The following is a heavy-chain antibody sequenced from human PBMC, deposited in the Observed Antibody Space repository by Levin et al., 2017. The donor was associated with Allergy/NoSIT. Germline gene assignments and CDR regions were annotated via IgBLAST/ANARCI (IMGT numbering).Heavy chain of an antibody. V-gene: IGHV3-53*01. J-gene: IGHJ5*02. CDR2: IYSDGRT. CDR1: GFTVSSNY. CDR3: ARDQFLYGSASWCWFDP. D-gene: IGHD6-19*01. Sequence: GGSLRLSCAASGFTVSSNYMNWIRQAPGKGLEWVSVIYSDGRTFYADSVKGRVTISRDNSKNTLYLQMNSLGVEDTAVYYCARDQFLYGSASWCWFDPWGQGTLVTVSS.